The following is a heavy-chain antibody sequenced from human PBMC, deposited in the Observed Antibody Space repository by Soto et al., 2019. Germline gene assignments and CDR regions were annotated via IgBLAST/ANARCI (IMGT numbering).Heavy chain of an antibody. CDR1: GFTFSSYA. Sequence: VESLILSCAASGFTFSSYAMHWVRQAPGKGLEWVAVISYDGSNKYYADSVKGRFTISRDNSKNTLYLQMSSLRAEDTAVYYCARASGYCSGGSCDEWFGPWGQGTLVTISS. V-gene: IGHV3-30-3*01. CDR3: ARASGYCSGGSCDEWFGP. D-gene: IGHD2-15*01. J-gene: IGHJ5*02. CDR2: ISYDGSNK.